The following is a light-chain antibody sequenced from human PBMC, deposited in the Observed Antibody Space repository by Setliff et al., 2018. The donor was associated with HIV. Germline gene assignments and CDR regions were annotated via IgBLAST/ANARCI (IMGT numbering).Light chain of an antibody. CDR2: QAS. CDR1: SGEVGRYNL. J-gene: IGLJ1*01. V-gene: IGLV2-23*01. CDR3: CSNTGSNTYV. Sequence: QSALTQPASVSGSPGQSITISCTGTSGEVGRYNLVSWYQQQPGKPPKLMIYQASKRPSGVSNRFSGSKSGNTASLTISGLQAEDEADYYCCSNTGSNTYVFGTGTKVTVL.